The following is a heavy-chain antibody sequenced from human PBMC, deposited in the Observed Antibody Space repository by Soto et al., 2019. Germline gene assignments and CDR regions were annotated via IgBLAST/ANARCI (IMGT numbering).Heavy chain of an antibody. CDR3: ARGIEAAGGDYFDY. Sequence: PXETLSLSCTVSGGSISSGGYYWSCIRQHPGKGLEWIGYIYYSGSTYYNPSLKSRVTISVDTSKNQFSLKLSSVTAADTAVYYCARGIEAAGGDYFDYWGQGTLVTVYS. J-gene: IGHJ4*02. V-gene: IGHV4-31*03. D-gene: IGHD6-13*01. CDR1: GGSISSGGYY. CDR2: IYYSGST.